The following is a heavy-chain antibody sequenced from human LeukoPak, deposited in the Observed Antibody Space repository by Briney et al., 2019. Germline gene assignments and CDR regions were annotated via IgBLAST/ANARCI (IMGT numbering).Heavy chain of an antibody. CDR2: ISYDGSNK. V-gene: IGHV3-30*04. J-gene: IGHJ4*02. CDR3: ARDPVVAAFDY. D-gene: IGHD2-15*01. CDR1: GFTFSSYA. Sequence: PGGSLRLSCAASGFTFSSYAMHWVRQAPGKGLEWVAAISYDGSNKYYADSVKGRFTISRDNSKNTLYLQMNSLRAEDTAVYYCARDPVVAAFDYWGQGTLVTVSS.